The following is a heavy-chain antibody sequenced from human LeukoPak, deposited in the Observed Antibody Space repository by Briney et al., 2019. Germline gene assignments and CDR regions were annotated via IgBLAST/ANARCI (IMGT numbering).Heavy chain of an antibody. J-gene: IGHJ4*02. Sequence: GRSLRLSCAASGFTFSTYGIHWVRQAPGKGLEWVAVIWYDGSNKYYADSVKGRFTISRDNSKSSLYLQMNSLRAEDTAVYYCRGTYCYGSGIDGDYFDYWGQGTLVTVSS. CDR1: GFTFSTYG. CDR2: IWYDGSNK. V-gene: IGHV3-33*01. CDR3: RGTYCYGSGIDGDYFDY. D-gene: IGHD3-10*01.